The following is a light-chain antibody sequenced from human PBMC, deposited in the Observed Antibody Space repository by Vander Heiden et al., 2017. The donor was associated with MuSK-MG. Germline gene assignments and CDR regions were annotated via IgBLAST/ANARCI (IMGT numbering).Light chain of an antibody. CDR2: RAS. V-gene: IGKV1-39*01. CDR1: QSISFY. J-gene: IGKJ5*01. Sequence: DIQMTQSPSSLSASVGDRVTITCRASQSISFYLNWYQQKPGKAPELLIYRASNLQSGVPSRFSGSGSGTDFSLTSSRLQPEDFATYYCQQSSSTLSFGQGTRLEIK. CDR3: QQSSSTLS.